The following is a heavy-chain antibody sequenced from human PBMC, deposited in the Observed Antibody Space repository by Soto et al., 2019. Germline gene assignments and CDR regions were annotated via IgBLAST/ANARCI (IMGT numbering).Heavy chain of an antibody. J-gene: IGHJ4*02. CDR1: GFTFSSYA. Sequence: PGGSPRLSGAASGFTFSSYAMHWVRQAPGKGLEWVAVISYDGSNKYYADSVKGRFTISRDNSKNTLYLQMNSLRAEDTAVYYCARDKRFFDYWGQGTLVTVSS. CDR2: ISYDGSNK. V-gene: IGHV3-30-3*01. CDR3: ARDKRFFDY.